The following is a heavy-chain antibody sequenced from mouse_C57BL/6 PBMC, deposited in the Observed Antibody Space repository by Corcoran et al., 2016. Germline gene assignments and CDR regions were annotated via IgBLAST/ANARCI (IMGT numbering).Heavy chain of an antibody. D-gene: IGHD2-5*01. CDR3: ARGRAYYRNYGAMDY. CDR2: ICPGSGST. J-gene: IGHJ4*01. V-gene: IGHV1-75*01. Sequence: QVQLQQSGPELVKPGAAGKISCNASGYTFTDYYINLVKQRPGQGLEWIGWICPGSGSTYYKEKFKGKAKLTVDKSSSTAYMLLSSLTSEDSAVYFSARGRAYYRNYGAMDYWGQGTSVTVSS. CDR1: GYTFTDYY.